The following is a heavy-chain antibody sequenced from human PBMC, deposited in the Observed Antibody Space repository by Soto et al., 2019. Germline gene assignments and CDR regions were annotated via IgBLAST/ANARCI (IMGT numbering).Heavy chain of an antibody. CDR3: ARVKEEISNYYYYGMDV. J-gene: IGHJ6*02. CDR2: ISAYNGNT. Sequence: ASVKVSCKASGYTFTSYGISWVRQAPGQGLEWMGWISAYNGNTNYAQKLQGRVTMTTDTSTSTAYMELRSLRSDDTAVYYCARVKEEISNYYYYGMDVWGQGITVTVSS. V-gene: IGHV1-18*04. CDR1: GYTFTSYG.